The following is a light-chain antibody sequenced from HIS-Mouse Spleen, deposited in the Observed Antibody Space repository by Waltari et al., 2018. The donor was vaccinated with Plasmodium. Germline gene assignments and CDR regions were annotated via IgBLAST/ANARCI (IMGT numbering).Light chain of an antibody. CDR3: QQYYSTPYT. CDR1: QSVLYSSNNKNY. J-gene: IGKJ2*01. V-gene: IGKV4-1*01. CDR2: WAS. Sequence: DIVMTQSPDSLAVSLGERATINCKSSQSVLYSSNNKNYLAWYHQKPGQPPNLLSYWASTRESGCPDRFSGSGSGTDFTLTISSLQAEDVAVYYCQQYYSTPYTFGQGTKLEIK.